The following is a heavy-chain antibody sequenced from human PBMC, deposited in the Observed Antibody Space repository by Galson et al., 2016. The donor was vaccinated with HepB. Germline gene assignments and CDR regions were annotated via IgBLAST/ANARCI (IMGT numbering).Heavy chain of an antibody. CDR2: ISVYNGNT. CDR1: NYTFSNYG. V-gene: IGHV1-18*01. D-gene: IGHD3-16*01. Sequence: QSGAEVTKPGASVKVFCKASNYTFSNYGVSWLRQAPGQGLEWMGWISVYNGNTLYAQKFQGRVTMTTETSTSTAYMELRSLRPDDTAVYYCARAKGDNPLSAHTFWGQGTLVTVSS. CDR3: ARAKGDNPLSAHTF. J-gene: IGHJ1*01.